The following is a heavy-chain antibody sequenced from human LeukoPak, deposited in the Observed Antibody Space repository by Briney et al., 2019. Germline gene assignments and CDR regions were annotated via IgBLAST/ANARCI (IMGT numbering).Heavy chain of an antibody. CDR3: AKDTNSNYYDSSGYPDY. J-gene: IGHJ4*02. Sequence: GGSLRLSCAASGFTFSSYSMNWVRQAPGKGLEWVSSISSSSSYIYYADSVKGRFTISRDNSKNSLYLQMNSLRAEDTALYYCAKDTNSNYYDSSGYPDYWGQGTLVTVSS. D-gene: IGHD3-22*01. V-gene: IGHV3-21*04. CDR1: GFTFSSYS. CDR2: ISSSSSYI.